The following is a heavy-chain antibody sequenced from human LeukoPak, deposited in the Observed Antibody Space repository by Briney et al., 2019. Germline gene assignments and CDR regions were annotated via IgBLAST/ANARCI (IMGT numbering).Heavy chain of an antibody. CDR2: IYYSGST. CDR1: GGSISSGGYY. V-gene: IGHV4-39*01. D-gene: IGHD6-13*01. CDR3: ARQYSSSWFGDVY. J-gene: IGHJ4*02. Sequence: SETLSLTCTVSGGSISSGGYYWTWIRQPPGKGLEWIGSIYYSGSTYYNPSLKSRVTISVDTSKNQLSLKLSSVTAADTAVYYCARQYSSSWFGDVYWGQGTLVTVSS.